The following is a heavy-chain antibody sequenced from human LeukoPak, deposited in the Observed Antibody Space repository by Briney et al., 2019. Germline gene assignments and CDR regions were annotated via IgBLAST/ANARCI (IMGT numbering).Heavy chain of an antibody. CDR3: ARESFPYCGGDCYYDAFDI. CDR2: MNPNSGNT. D-gene: IGHD2-21*02. CDR1: GYAFTSYD. Sequence: ASVKVSCKASGYAFTSYDINWVRQATGQGLEWMGWMNPNSGNTGYAQKFQGRVTMTRNTSISTAYMELSSLRSEDTAVYYCARESFPYCGGDCYYDAFDIWGQGTMVTVSS. V-gene: IGHV1-8*01. J-gene: IGHJ3*02.